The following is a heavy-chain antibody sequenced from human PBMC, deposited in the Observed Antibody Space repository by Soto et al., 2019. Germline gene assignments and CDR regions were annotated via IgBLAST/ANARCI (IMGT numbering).Heavy chain of an antibody. CDR2: ISYDGSNK. CDR3: AKDLWFGEKWVYYYYYGMDV. D-gene: IGHD3-10*01. CDR1: GVSITSWW. J-gene: IGHJ6*02. V-gene: IGHV3-30*18. Sequence: GGPLSLSRRAAGVSITSWWPYRFRQAPGKGLEWVAVISYDGSNKYYADSVKGRFTISRDNSKNTLYLQMNSLRAEDTAVYYCAKDLWFGEKWVYYYYYGMDVWGQGTTVTVSS.